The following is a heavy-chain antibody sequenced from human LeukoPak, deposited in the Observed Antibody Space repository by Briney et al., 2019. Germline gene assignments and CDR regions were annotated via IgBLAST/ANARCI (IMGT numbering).Heavy chain of an antibody. CDR3: ARHPFQNWFDP. D-gene: IGHD2/OR15-2a*01. Sequence: SETLSLTCTVSGGSISSSSYYWGWIRQPPGKGLEWIGSIYYSGSTYYNPSLKSRVTISVDTSKNQFSLKLSSVTAADTAVYYCARHPFQNWFDPWGQGTLVTVSS. J-gene: IGHJ5*02. V-gene: IGHV4-39*01. CDR2: IYYSGST. CDR1: GGSISSSSYY.